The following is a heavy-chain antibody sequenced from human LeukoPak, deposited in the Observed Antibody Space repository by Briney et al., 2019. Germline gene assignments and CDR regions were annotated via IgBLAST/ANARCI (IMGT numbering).Heavy chain of an antibody. V-gene: IGHV4-39*01. Sequence: SETLSLTCTVSGGSITSSGDYWGWIRQSPGKGLEWIGSMDYSGDTYYNPSVKRRVTISVDTSKNQFSLKLSSVTAADTAVYYCARIIEMATIFAPFDPWGQGTLVTVSS. CDR1: GGSITSSGDY. CDR3: ARIIEMATIFAPFDP. D-gene: IGHD5-24*01. J-gene: IGHJ5*02. CDR2: MDYSGDT.